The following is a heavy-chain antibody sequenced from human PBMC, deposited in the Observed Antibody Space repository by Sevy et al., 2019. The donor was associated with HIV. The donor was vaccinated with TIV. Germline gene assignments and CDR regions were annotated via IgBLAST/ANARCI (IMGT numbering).Heavy chain of an antibody. V-gene: IGHV3-49*04. CDR3: TRRKAAQSIFDY. J-gene: IGHJ4*02. D-gene: IGHD6-13*01. CDR2: LKSDVYGGTV. CDR1: GFTFGDYC. Sequence: GGSLRLSCTASGFTFGDYCMSWVRQAPGKGLEWVAFLKSDVYGGTVDHAEYVRGRLVISRHESKTIAYLQMNDLKPEDTGIYYCTRRKAAQSIFDYWGQGALVTVSS.